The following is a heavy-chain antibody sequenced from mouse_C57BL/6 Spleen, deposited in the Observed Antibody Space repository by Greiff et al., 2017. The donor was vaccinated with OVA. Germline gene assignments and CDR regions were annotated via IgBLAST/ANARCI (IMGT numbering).Heavy chain of an antibody. CDR1: GYAFSSSW. J-gene: IGHJ1*03. CDR3: ARPGGSLHWYFDV. CDR2: IYPGDGDT. V-gene: IGHV1-82*01. Sequence: QVQLKQSGPELVKPGASVKISCKASGYAFSSSWMNWVKQRPGKGLEWIGRIYPGDGDTNYNGKFKGKATLTADKSSSTAYMQLSSLTSEDSAVYFCARPGGSLHWYFDVWGTGTTVTVSS. D-gene: IGHD1-1*01.